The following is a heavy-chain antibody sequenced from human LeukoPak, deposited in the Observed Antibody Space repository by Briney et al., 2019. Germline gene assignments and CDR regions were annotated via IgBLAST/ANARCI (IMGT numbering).Heavy chain of an antibody. Sequence: ASVKVSCKASGGTFGSYALSWVRQAPGQGLEWMGTIIPIVGIANYAQKFQGRATITADKSTSTAYMELSSLRSEDTAVYYCARDGEMATIYFDYWGQGTLVTVSS. CDR3: ARDGEMATIYFDY. V-gene: IGHV1-69*04. CDR1: GGTFGSYA. CDR2: IIPIVGIA. D-gene: IGHD5-24*01. J-gene: IGHJ4*02.